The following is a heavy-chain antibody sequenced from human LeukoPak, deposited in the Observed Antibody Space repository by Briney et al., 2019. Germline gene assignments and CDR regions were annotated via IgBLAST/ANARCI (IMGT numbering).Heavy chain of an antibody. Sequence: ASVKVSCKASGYTFTSYYMHWVRQAPGQGLEWMGIINPSGGSTSYAQKFQGRVTMTRDMSTSTVYMELSSLRSEDTAVYYCARDRRVGTMVRGVIITRNWFDPWGQGTLVTVSS. J-gene: IGHJ5*02. CDR1: GYTFTSYY. D-gene: IGHD3-10*01. CDR3: ARDRRVGTMVRGVIITRNWFDP. CDR2: INPSGGST. V-gene: IGHV1-46*01.